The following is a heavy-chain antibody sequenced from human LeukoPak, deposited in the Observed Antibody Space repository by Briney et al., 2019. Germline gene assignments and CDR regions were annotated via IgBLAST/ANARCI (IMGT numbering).Heavy chain of an antibody. V-gene: IGHV3-48*04. Sequence: GGSLRLSCAASGFTFSSYSMNWVRQAPGKGLEWVSYISSSSSTIYYADSVKGRFTISRDNAKNSLYLQMNNLRAEDTAFYYRAKDTSAGYSNSWSDYWGQGTLVTVSS. D-gene: IGHD6-13*01. CDR2: ISSSSSTI. CDR1: GFTFSSYS. CDR3: AKDTSAGYSNSWSDY. J-gene: IGHJ4*02.